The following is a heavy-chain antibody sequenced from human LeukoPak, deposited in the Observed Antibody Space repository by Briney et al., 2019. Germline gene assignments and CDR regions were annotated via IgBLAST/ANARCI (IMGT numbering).Heavy chain of an antibody. CDR2: IYPGDSDI. V-gene: IGHV5-51*01. CDR3: ARQSDILTGSAPFDY. Sequence: GQSLTIACQGSGYTFTSYWMGWVRQIHGKGLAWMGMIYPGDSDIRYSPSVLGQVTISVDKSIATAYLQWHSMKVSDTAISYCARQSDILTGSAPFDYWGQGTLVTVSS. D-gene: IGHD3-9*01. CDR1: GYTFTSYW. J-gene: IGHJ4*02.